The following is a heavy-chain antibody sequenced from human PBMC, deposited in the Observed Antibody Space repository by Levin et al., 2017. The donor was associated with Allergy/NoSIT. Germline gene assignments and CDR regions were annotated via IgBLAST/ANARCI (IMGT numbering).Heavy chain of an antibody. J-gene: IGHJ3*02. Sequence: GESLKISCAASGFTFSSYAMHWVRQAPGKGLEWVAVISYDGSNKYYADSVKGRFTISRDNSKNTLYLQMNSLRAEDTAVYYCARDFSLSLWLETQGEYDAFDIWGQGTMVTVSS. CDR1: GFTFSSYA. CDR2: ISYDGSNK. V-gene: IGHV3-30*04. CDR3: ARDFSLSLWLETQGEYDAFDI. D-gene: IGHD3-16*01.